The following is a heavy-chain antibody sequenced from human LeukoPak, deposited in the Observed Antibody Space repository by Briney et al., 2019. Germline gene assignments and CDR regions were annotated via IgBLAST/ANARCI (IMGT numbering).Heavy chain of an antibody. CDR3: ASPRSGQSFDI. CDR2: IYPGGNT. CDR1: GFTVSSNY. J-gene: IGHJ3*02. V-gene: IGHV3-53*01. Sequence: PGGSLRLSCAASGFTVSSNYMSWVRQAPGKGLEWVSVIYPGGNTYSADSVKGRFTVSRDNSKNTLFLQMNSLRADDTAVYYCASPRSGQSFDIWGHGTMVTVSS. D-gene: IGHD6-19*01.